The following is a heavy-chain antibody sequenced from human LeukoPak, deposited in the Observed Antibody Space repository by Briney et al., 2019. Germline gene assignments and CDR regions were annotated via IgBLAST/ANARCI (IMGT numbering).Heavy chain of an antibody. D-gene: IGHD1-7*01. V-gene: IGHV3-23*03. CDR1: GFTFSSYA. Sequence: GGSLRLSCAASGFTFSSYAMRCVRQPPRRVLGWVAIIYSVGRTFYADSVKGRFTISRDNANNSLYLQMNSLRAQDTALYSCAKVAGNYDFDYWGQGTLVTVSS. CDR2: IYSVGRT. CDR3: AKVAGNYDFDY. J-gene: IGHJ4*02.